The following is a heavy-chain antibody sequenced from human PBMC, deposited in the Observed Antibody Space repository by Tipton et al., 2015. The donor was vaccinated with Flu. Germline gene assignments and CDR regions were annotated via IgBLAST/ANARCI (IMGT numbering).Heavy chain of an antibody. CDR2: VTVYNGNI. Sequence: QVQLVQSGAEVKKPGASVKVSCRASGYTFTGYGITWVRQAPGQGLEWMGGVTVYNGNINYAQKFQGRVTMTTDTSTSTAYMELRSLTSDDTAVYYCARGEAWFDPWGQGTLVIVSS. J-gene: IGHJ5*02. CDR1: GYTFTGYG. D-gene: IGHD1-26*01. V-gene: IGHV1-18*01. CDR3: ARGEAWFDP.